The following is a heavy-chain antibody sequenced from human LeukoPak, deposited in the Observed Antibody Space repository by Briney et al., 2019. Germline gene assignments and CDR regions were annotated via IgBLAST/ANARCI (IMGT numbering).Heavy chain of an antibody. CDR3: AREGIADTVGWFDP. CDR1: GYTFSSNE. J-gene: IGHJ5*02. Sequence: ASEKVSCKASGYTFSSNEINWVRQTTGQALEWMGWMSPNSGQTGYAQKFQGRVTMTRNSSISTAYLELSSLRSEDSAVYYCAREGIADTVGWFDPWGQGTLVTVSS. V-gene: IGHV1-8*01. CDR2: MSPNSGQT. D-gene: IGHD6-13*01.